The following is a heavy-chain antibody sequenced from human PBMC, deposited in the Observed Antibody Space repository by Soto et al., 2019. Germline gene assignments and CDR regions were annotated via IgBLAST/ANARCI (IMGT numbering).Heavy chain of an antibody. CDR1: GFTFTRYS. J-gene: IGHJ4*02. CDR3: ARESEDLTSNFDY. Sequence: LRLSCAASGFTFTRYSMNWVRQAPGKGLEWVSSISSTTNYIYYGDSMKGRFTISRDNAKNSLYLEMNSLRAEDTAVYYCARESEDLTSNFDYWGQGALVTVSS. V-gene: IGHV3-21*06. CDR2: ISSTTNYI.